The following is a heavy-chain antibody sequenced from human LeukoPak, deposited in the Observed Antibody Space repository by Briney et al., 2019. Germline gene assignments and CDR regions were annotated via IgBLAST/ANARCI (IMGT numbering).Heavy chain of an antibody. Sequence: GRSLRLSCAASGFTFDSYAMHWVRQAPGKGLEWVAIISHDGNNKYNADSVKGRFTISRDNSKNTLYLQMNSLRPEDTAVYYCARASYHYDSSDSKGAFDIWGQGTMVTVSS. J-gene: IGHJ3*02. V-gene: IGHV3-30-3*01. CDR3: ARASYHYDSSDSKGAFDI. CDR1: GFTFDSYA. CDR2: ISHDGNNK. D-gene: IGHD3-22*01.